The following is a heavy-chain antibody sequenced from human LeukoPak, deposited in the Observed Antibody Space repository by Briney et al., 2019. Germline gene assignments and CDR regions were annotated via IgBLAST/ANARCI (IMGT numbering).Heavy chain of an antibody. J-gene: IGHJ5*02. CDR3: ARGLHGLKT. Sequence: SETLSLTCTVSGGSISSYYWSWIRQPPGKGLEWIGYIYYSGSTNYNPSLKSRVTISVDTSKNQFSLKLSSVTAADTAVYYCARGLHGLKTWGQGTLVTVSS. CDR1: GGSISSYY. CDR2: IYYSGST. D-gene: IGHD2-8*01. V-gene: IGHV4-59*08.